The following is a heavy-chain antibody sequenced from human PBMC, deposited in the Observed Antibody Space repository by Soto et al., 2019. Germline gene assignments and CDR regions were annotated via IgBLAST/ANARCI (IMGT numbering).Heavy chain of an antibody. CDR1: GYTFTSYP. V-gene: IGHV1-3*05. Sequence: QVLLVQSGAEEKKPGASVKVSCKASGYTFTSYPMHWVRQAGQRLEWMGWINAGNGDTKYSQKFKGRVTITRDTSASTDFMELSSLRSEDTAVYYCARGDLSDVGGQGTTVTVSS. D-gene: IGHD3-16*02. J-gene: IGHJ6*02. CDR3: ARGDLSDV. CDR2: INAGNGDT.